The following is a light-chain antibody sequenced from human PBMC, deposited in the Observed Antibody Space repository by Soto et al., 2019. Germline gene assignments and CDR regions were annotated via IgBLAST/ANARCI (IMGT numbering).Light chain of an antibody. V-gene: IGKV3-20*01. J-gene: IGKJ1*01. CDR3: HQYGSSPRT. CDR1: QSVSSD. Sequence: EIVLTQSPGTLSVSPGERATLSCRASQSVSSDLAWYQQKPGQAPRLLIYAASNRATGVPDRFSGSGSGTDFTLIINRLAPEDFAVYYCHQYGSSPRTFGQGTKVDIK. CDR2: AAS.